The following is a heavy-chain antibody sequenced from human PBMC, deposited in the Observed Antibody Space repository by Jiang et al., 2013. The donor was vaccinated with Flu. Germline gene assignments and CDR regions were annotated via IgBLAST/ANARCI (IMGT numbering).Heavy chain of an antibody. CDR3: GRDLMAGIDY. V-gene: IGHV6-1*01. J-gene: IGHJ4*02. Sequence: QTLSLTCAISGDSVSSNSAAWNWIRQSPSRGLEWLGRTYYRSKWYNEYAASVKSRITISPDTSKNQFSLQLNSVTPDDTALYYCGRDLMAGIDYWGQGTLVTVSS. CDR1: GDSVSSNSAA. CDR2: TYYRSKWYN. D-gene: IGHD6-19*01.